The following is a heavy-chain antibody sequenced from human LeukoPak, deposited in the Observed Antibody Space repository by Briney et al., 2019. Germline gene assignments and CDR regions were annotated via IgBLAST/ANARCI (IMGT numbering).Heavy chain of an antibody. Sequence: GRSLRLSCAASGFTFSTYAMNWVRQAPGKGLEWVAVISYDGRQNYYADSVKGRFTIFRDNSKNTLYLQKNSLRDEDSAAYYCARVYLERLTAGYFDHWGQGTWVTVSP. V-gene: IGHV3-30*04. J-gene: IGHJ4*02. CDR1: GFTFSTYA. CDR3: ARVYLERLTAGYFDH. CDR2: ISYDGRQN. D-gene: IGHD2-8*01.